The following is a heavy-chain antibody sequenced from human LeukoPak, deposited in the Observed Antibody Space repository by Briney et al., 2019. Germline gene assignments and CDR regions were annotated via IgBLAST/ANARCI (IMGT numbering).Heavy chain of an antibody. CDR2: ISYDGSNK. CDR1: GFTFSSYA. J-gene: IGHJ4*02. Sequence: PGRSLRLSCAASGFTFSSYAMHWVRQAPGKGLEWVAVISYDGSNKYYADSAKGRFTISRDNSKNTLYLQMNSLRAEDTAVYYCARGSGSYYSHYDYWGQGTLVTVSS. V-gene: IGHV3-30-3*01. D-gene: IGHD3-10*01. CDR3: ARGSGSYYSHYDY.